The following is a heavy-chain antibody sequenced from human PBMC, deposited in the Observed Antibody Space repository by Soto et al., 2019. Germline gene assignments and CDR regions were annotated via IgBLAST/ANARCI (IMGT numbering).Heavy chain of an antibody. J-gene: IGHJ6*02. CDR3: ARDGVSEVGATTYYYGMDV. Sequence: GASVKVSCKASGYSFTSYGFSWVRQAPGQGPEWMGWISSHNNNTNYAQKLQGRVTMTTDTSTSTAYMELRSLRSDDTAVYYCARDGVSEVGATTYYYGMDVWGQGTTVTVSS. CDR1: GYSFTSYG. CDR2: ISSHNNNT. V-gene: IGHV1-18*01. D-gene: IGHD1-26*01.